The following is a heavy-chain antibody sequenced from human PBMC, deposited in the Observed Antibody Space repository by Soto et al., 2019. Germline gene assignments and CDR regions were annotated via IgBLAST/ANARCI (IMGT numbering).Heavy chain of an antibody. CDR3: ARVFMGQILY. CDR1: GGSFSGYY. CDR2: ISHSGST. J-gene: IGHJ4*02. Sequence: QVQLQQWGAGLLKPSETLSLTCAVYGGSFSGYYYAWIRQPSGKGLEWIGDISHSGSTNHNPSLKSRVTISTDTSKNQLSLKVVSMTAADAGIYFCARVFMGQILYWGQGTLVTVSS. V-gene: IGHV4-34*02. D-gene: IGHD1-26*01.